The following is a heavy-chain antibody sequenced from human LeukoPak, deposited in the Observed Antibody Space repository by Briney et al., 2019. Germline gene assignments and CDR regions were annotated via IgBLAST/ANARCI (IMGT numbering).Heavy chain of an antibody. CDR1: GFTFSSYS. CDR2: ISSSSSYI. CDR3: ARDHDGYAIRHDY. D-gene: IGHD5-24*01. V-gene: IGHV3-21*01. Sequence: KTGGSLRLSCAASGFTFSSYSMNWVRQAPGKGLEWVSSISSSSSYIYYADSVKGRFTISRDNAKNSLYLQMNSLRAEDTAVYYCARDHDGYAIRHDYWGQGTLVTVSS. J-gene: IGHJ4*02.